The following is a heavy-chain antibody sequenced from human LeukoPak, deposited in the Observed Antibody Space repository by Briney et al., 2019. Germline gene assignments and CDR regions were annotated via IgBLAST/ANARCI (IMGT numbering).Heavy chain of an antibody. V-gene: IGHV4-39*02. D-gene: IGHD3-10*01. J-gene: IGHJ4*02. CDR2: IYYSGST. Sequence: SETLSLTCTVSGGSISITNYYWGWIRQPPGKGLEWIGTIYYSGSTYYNPSLKSRVTISVDTSKNQFSLKLSSVTAADTAVYYCARDGFGELVDYWGQGTLVTVSS. CDR3: ARDGFGELVDY. CDR1: GGSISITNYY.